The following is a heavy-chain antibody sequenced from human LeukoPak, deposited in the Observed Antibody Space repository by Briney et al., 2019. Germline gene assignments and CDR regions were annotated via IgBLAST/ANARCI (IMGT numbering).Heavy chain of an antibody. J-gene: IGHJ4*02. V-gene: IGHV3-48*01. D-gene: IGHD6-19*01. CDR3: AKHSAGLAEAGS. CDR1: GFTFSSYS. Sequence: QTGGSLRLSCAASGFTFSSYSMNWVRQAPGKGLEWVSYISSSSSTIYYADSVKGRFTISRDNAKNSLYLQMNSLRADDTAVYYCAKHSAGLAEAGSWGQGTLVTVSS. CDR2: ISSSSSTI.